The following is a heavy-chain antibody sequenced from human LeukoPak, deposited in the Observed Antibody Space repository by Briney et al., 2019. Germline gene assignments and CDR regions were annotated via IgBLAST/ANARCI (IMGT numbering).Heavy chain of an antibody. Sequence: GGSLRLSCAASGFAFNSYTINWVRQAPGKGLEWVSAISGSGGSTYYADSVKGRFTISRDNSKNTLYLQMNSLRAEDTAVYYCAKDKKRYCSGGSCYFDPDYWGQGTLVTVSS. D-gene: IGHD2-15*01. CDR1: GFAFNSYT. J-gene: IGHJ4*02. CDR3: AKDKKRYCSGGSCYFDPDY. V-gene: IGHV3-23*01. CDR2: ISGSGGST.